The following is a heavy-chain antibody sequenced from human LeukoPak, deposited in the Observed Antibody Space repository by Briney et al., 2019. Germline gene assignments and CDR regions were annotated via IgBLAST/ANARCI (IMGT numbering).Heavy chain of an antibody. CDR1: GGSFSGYY. Sequence: SETLSLTCAVYGGSFSGYYWSWIRQPPGKGLEWIGEINHSGSTNYNPSLKSRVTISVDTSKNQFSLKLSSVTAADTAVYYCAIDSGHDNFDYWGQGTLVTVSS. CDR2: INHSGST. D-gene: IGHD5-12*01. CDR3: AIDSGHDNFDY. V-gene: IGHV4-34*01. J-gene: IGHJ4*02.